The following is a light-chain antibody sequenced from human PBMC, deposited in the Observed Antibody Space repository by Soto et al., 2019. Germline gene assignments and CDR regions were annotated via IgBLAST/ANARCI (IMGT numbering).Light chain of an antibody. CDR1: SSDVGGYNY. Sequence: QSALTQPRSVSVFPGQSVTISCTGTSSDVGGYNYVSWFQQHPGKAPKLMIYDVSKRPSGVPDRFSGSKSGNTASLTISGLQAEDEADYYCCSYAGSPYVFGTGTKVTVL. CDR2: DVS. V-gene: IGLV2-11*01. CDR3: CSYAGSPYV. J-gene: IGLJ1*01.